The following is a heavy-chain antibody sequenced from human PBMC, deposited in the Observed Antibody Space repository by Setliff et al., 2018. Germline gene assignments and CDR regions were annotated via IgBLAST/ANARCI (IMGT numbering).Heavy chain of an antibody. CDR1: GYTFTSHY. J-gene: IGHJ3*02. D-gene: IGHD3-22*01. V-gene: IGHV1-46*01. Sequence: AAVKVSCKASGYTFTSHYMHWVRQAPGLGLEWMGTINPSSGRTSYVQKFKGRVTMTRDTSTSTVYMDMSSLSSEDTAVYYCARDVFPYHYEGAFDIWGQGTMVTVSS. CDR2: INPSSGRT. CDR3: ARDVFPYHYEGAFDI.